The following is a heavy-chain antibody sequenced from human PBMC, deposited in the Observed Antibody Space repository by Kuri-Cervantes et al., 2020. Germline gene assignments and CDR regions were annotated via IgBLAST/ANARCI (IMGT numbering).Heavy chain of an antibody. V-gene: IGHV3-23*01. D-gene: IGHD5-24*01. CDR3: ARGSRDGYKNFLDY. CDR1: GFTFSIYA. Sequence: GESLKISCAASGFTFSIYAMSWVRQAPGKGLEWVSAISGSGGSTYYADSVKGRFTISRDNSKNTLYLQMNSLRDEDTAVYYCARGSRDGYKNFLDYWGQGTLVTVSS. CDR2: ISGSGGST. J-gene: IGHJ4*02.